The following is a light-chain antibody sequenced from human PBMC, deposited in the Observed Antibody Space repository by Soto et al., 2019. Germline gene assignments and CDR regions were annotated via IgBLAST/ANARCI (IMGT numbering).Light chain of an antibody. V-gene: IGKV3-20*01. CDR2: GAS. CDR1: QSVSSSY. J-gene: IGKJ4*01. CDR3: QQYGKSPLT. Sequence: EIVMTQSPATLSVSPGEDVTLSCRASQSVSSSYLAWYQQKPGQAPRLLIYGASRRATGIPDRFSGSGSGTDFTLTISRLEPEDFAVYICQQYGKSPLTFGGGTKVDIK.